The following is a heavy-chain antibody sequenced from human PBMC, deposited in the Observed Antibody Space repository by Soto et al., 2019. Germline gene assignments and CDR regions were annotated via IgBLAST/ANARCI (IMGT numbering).Heavy chain of an antibody. V-gene: IGHV1-24*01. CDR2: FDPEDGET. CDR1: GYTLTELS. D-gene: IGHD3-3*01. Sequence: ASVKVSCKVSGYTLTELSMHWVRQAPGKGLEWMGGFDPEDGETIYAQKFQGRVTMTEDTSTDTAYMELSSLRSEDTAVYYCATQRITIFGVVNHYFDYWGQGTLVTVSS. J-gene: IGHJ4*02. CDR3: ATQRITIFGVVNHYFDY.